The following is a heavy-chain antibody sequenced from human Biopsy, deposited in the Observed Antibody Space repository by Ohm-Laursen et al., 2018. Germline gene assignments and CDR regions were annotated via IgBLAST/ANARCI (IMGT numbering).Heavy chain of an antibody. Sequence: GSSVKVSCKPSGYTFTAHYVHWVRQAPGQGLEGMGRIIPLPGITNYAQKFQGRVTISADKSTSTAYMELSSLRSEDTAVYYCAREYPEGDVWGQGTTVTVSS. CDR3: AREYPEGDV. J-gene: IGHJ6*02. V-gene: IGHV1-69*04. CDR2: IIPLPGIT. D-gene: IGHD2-2*02. CDR1: GYTFTAHY.